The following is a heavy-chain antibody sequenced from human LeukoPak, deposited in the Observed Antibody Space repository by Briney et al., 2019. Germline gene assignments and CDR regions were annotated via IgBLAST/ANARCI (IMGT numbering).Heavy chain of an antibody. Sequence: GGSLRLSCAASGFTFTTSWMHWFSHAPGKGLVWVSRIESDGTSTTYADSVKGRFTISRDNAKDTLYLQMNSLRAEDTAVYYCARDSGRTSCGYWGQGTLVTVSS. V-gene: IGHV3-74*01. CDR2: IESDGTST. J-gene: IGHJ4*02. CDR1: GFTFTTSW. D-gene: IGHD2-2*01. CDR3: ARDSGRTSCGY.